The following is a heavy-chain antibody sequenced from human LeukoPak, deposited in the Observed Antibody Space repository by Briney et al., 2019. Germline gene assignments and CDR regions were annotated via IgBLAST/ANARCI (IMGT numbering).Heavy chain of an antibody. Sequence: SETLSLTCAVYGGSFSGYYWSWIRQPPGKGLEWIGEINHSGSTNYNPSLKSRVTISVDTSKNQFSLKLSSVTAADTAVYYCARGLSWALLYDSRGRRYNWFDPWGRGTLVTVSS. CDR3: ARGLSWALLYDSRGRRYNWFDP. D-gene: IGHD3-22*01. V-gene: IGHV4-34*01. CDR2: INHSGST. CDR1: GGSFSGYY. J-gene: IGHJ5*02.